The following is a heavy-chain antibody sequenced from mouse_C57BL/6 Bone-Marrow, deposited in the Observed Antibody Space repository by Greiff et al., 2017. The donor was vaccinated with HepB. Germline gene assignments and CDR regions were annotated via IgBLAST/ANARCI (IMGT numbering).Heavy chain of an antibody. CDR3: TRGGTRGFAY. J-gene: IGHJ3*01. V-gene: IGHV5-9-1*02. CDR1: GFTFSSYA. Sequence: EVKLMESGEGLVKPGGSLKLSCAASGFTFSSYAMSWVRQTPEKRLEWVAYISSGGDYIYYADTVKGRFTLSRDNARNTLYLQMSSLKSEDTAMYYCTRGGTRGFAYWGQGTLVTVSA. D-gene: IGHD3-3*01. CDR2: ISSGGDYI.